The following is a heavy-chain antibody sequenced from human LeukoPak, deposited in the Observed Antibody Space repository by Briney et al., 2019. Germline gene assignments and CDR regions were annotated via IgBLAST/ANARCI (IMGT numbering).Heavy chain of an antibody. V-gene: IGHV4-30-4*08. CDR3: ARGPGSGSYYKVGFDY. D-gene: IGHD3-10*01. J-gene: IGHJ4*02. Sequence: SETLSLTCAVYGGSFSGYYWSWIRQPPGKGLEWIGYIYYSGSTYYNPSLKSRVTISVDTSKNQFSLKLSSVTAGDTAVYYCARGPGSGSYYKVGFDYWGQGTLVTVSS. CDR1: GGSFSGYY. CDR2: IYYSGST.